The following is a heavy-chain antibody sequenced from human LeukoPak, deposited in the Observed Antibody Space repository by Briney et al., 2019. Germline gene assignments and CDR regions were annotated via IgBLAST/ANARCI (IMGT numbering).Heavy chain of an antibody. J-gene: IGHJ5*02. CDR1: GYSFSDFC. Sequence: GASVKVSCTASGYSFSDFCIHWLRQAPGQGLEWLGWINPNSGGTNFAQYFQGRVTMTRDTSTSTVYMELSSLRSDDTAVYYCARPLGSLKEYWWFDPWGQGTLVTVSS. CDR3: ARPLGSLKEYWWFDP. V-gene: IGHV1-2*02. D-gene: IGHD2/OR15-2a*01. CDR2: INPNSGGT.